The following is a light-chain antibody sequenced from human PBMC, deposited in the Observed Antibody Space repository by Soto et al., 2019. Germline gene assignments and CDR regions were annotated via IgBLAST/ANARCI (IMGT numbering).Light chain of an antibody. J-gene: IGKJ1*01. V-gene: IGKV3D-20*02. CDR3: QHFGYPQWT. CDR2: DSS. Sequence: EIVLAQSPDTLSLSPGERVTLSCRASQRVSNSYLVWYQQKPGQAPKLLIYDSSTRATGIPDRFSASGSGTDFTLSISRLEPDDSAVYYCQHFGYPQWTFGRGTKVDI. CDR1: QRVSNSY.